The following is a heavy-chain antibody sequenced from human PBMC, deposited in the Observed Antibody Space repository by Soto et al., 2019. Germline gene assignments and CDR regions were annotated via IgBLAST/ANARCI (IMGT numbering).Heavy chain of an antibody. CDR3: ARLLFYYYDSSGKPSADY. CDR1: GGTFSSYA. D-gene: IGHD3-22*01. J-gene: IGHJ4*02. CDR2: IIPIFGTA. V-gene: IGHV1-69*06. Sequence: QVQLVQSGAEVKKPGSSVKVSCKASGGTFSSYAISWVRQAPGQGLEWMGGIIPIFGTANYAQKFQGRVTITADKSTSTAYMELSSLRSEDTAVYYCARLLFYYYDSSGKPSADYWGQGTLVTVSS.